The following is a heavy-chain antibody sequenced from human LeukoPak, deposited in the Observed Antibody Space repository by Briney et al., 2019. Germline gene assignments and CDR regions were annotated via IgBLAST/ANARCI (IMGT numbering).Heavy chain of an antibody. Sequence: PGGSLRLSCAASGFTFSSYWMSWVRQAPGKGLEWVANIKQDGSEKYYVDSVKGRFTISRDNAKNSLYLQMNSLRAEDTAVYYCAGERTMIVVHGFDPWGQGTLVTVSS. J-gene: IGHJ5*02. CDR3: AGERTMIVVHGFDP. D-gene: IGHD3-22*01. CDR2: IKQDGSEK. V-gene: IGHV3-7*01. CDR1: GFTFSSYW.